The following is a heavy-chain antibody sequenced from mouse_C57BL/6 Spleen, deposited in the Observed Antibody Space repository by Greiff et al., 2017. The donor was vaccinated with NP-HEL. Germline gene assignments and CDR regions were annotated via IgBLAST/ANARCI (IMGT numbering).Heavy chain of an antibody. CDR1: GYAFSSYW. Sequence: QVQLQQSGAELVKPGASVKISCKASGYAFSSYWMNWVKQRPGKGLEWIGQIYPGDGDTNYNGKFKGKATLTADKSSSTAYMQLSSLTSEDSAVYFCARYGVVATPHYAMDYWGQGTSVTVSS. CDR3: ARYGVVATPHYAMDY. J-gene: IGHJ4*01. D-gene: IGHD2-2*01. CDR2: IYPGDGDT. V-gene: IGHV1-80*01.